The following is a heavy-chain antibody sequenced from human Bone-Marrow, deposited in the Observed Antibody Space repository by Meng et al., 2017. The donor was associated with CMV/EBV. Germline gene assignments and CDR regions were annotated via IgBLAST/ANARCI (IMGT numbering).Heavy chain of an antibody. CDR1: GGSFSGYY. J-gene: IGHJ4*02. D-gene: IGHD6-6*01. CDR3: ARGRYSSSWFDY. CDR2: INHSGST. Sequence: GSLRLSCAVFGGSFSGYYWSWIRQPPGKGLEWIGEINHSGSTNYNPSIKSRVTISVDTSKKQFSLNLSSVTAADTAVYYCARGRYSSSWFDYWGQGTLVTVSS. V-gene: IGHV4-34*01.